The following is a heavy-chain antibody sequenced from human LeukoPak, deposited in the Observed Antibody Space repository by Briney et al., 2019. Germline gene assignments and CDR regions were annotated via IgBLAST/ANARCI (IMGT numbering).Heavy chain of an antibody. CDR3: ARVRDYGDYFDS. CDR2: IGGSGSLT. V-gene: IGHV3-48*02. CDR1: GFIFSSYS. D-gene: IGHD4-17*01. J-gene: IGHJ4*02. Sequence: GGSLRLSCAASGFIFSSYSMNWVRQAPGTGLEWIAHIGGSGSLTKCADSVEGRFTVFRDNAKDSLFLQMNSLRDEDTAVYYCARVRDYGDYFDSWGQGTLVVVSS.